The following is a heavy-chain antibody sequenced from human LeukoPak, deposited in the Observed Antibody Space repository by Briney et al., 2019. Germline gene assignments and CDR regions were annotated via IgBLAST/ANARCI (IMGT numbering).Heavy chain of an antibody. Sequence: SETLSLTCTVSGDSISSGNFYWSWIRQPAGKGLEWIGRIYTSGSTNYNPSLKSRVTISVDTSKNQFSLKLSSVTAADTAVYYCARDPYYYGSGTNYYYYYMDVWGKGTTVTISS. D-gene: IGHD3-10*01. V-gene: IGHV4-61*02. CDR1: GDSISSGNFY. CDR3: ARDPYYYGSGTNYYYYYMDV. CDR2: IYTSGST. J-gene: IGHJ6*03.